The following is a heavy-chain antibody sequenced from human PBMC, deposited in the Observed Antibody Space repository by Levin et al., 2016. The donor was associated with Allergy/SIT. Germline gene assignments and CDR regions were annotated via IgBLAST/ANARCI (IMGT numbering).Heavy chain of an antibody. D-gene: IGHD1-26*01. Sequence: WIRQPPGKALEWLALIYWNDDKRYSPSLKSRLTITKDTSKNQVVLTMTNMDPVDTATYYCARAAREWELSLYYFDYWGQGTLVTVSS. J-gene: IGHJ4*02. CDR2: IYWNDDK. CDR3: ARAAREWELSLYYFDY. V-gene: IGHV2-5*01.